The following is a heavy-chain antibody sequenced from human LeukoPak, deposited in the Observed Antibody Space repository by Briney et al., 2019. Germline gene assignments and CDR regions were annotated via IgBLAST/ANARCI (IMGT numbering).Heavy chain of an antibody. CDR3: ARDSRITIFGVAKGCYYFDY. V-gene: IGHV1-18*01. D-gene: IGHD3-3*01. CDR1: DYTFTNYG. J-gene: IGHJ4*02. Sequence: ASVNVSCKASDYTFTNYGNSRLRQAPAHGLEGMGWISGYSGNTNYAQRVQGRVTMTTDTPTSTVYMELRSLRSEDTAVYYGARDSRITIFGVAKGCYYFDYWGQGTMVTVSS. CDR2: ISGYSGNT.